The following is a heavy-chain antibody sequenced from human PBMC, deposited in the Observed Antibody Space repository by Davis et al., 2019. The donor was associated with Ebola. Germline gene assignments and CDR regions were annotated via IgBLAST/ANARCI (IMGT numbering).Heavy chain of an antibody. CDR1: GYSFTSYW. V-gene: IGHV5-51*01. Sequence: GESLKISCKGSGYSFTSYWISWVRQMPGKGLEWMGRIDPGDSDTRYSPSFQGQVTISADKSISTAYLQWSSLKASDTAMYYCARRIAAAMYYFDYWGQGTLVTVSS. CDR3: ARRIAAAMYYFDY. CDR2: IDPGDSDT. D-gene: IGHD6-13*01. J-gene: IGHJ4*02.